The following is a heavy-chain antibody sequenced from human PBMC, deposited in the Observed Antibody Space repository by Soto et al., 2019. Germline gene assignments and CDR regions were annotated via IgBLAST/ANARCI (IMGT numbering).Heavy chain of an antibody. Sequence: SVKVSCKASGGTFSSYAISWVRQAPGQGLEWMGGIIPIFGTANYAQKFRGRVTITADESTSTAYMELSSLRSEDTAVYYCARDKGGVTRIAYCGGDCYPRAFDIWGQGTMVTVSS. D-gene: IGHD2-21*02. V-gene: IGHV1-69*13. CDR1: GGTFSSYA. J-gene: IGHJ3*02. CDR2: IIPIFGTA. CDR3: ARDKGGVTRIAYCGGDCYPRAFDI.